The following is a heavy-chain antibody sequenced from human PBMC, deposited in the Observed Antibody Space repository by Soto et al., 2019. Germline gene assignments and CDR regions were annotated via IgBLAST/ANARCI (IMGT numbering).Heavy chain of an antibody. V-gene: IGHV3-48*04. J-gene: IGHJ6*02. D-gene: IGHD6-13*01. Sequence: GGSLRLSCAASGFTSSSYAMSWVRLAPGQGLEWVSYMSSSGATIYYADSVKGRFTISRDNAKNSLYLQMNSLRADDTAVYYCARNTVSAAGADYYGLDVWGQGTTVTVSS. CDR3: ARNTVSAAGADYYGLDV. CDR1: GFTSSSYA. CDR2: MSSSGATI.